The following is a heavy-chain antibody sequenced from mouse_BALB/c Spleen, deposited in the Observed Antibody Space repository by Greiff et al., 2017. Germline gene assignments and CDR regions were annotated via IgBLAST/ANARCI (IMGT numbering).Heavy chain of an antibody. J-gene: IGHJ4*01. V-gene: IGHV1-19*01. CDR1: GYTFTDYY. CDR2: VNPYNGGT. CDR3: ARMGYDRGNAMDY. D-gene: IGHD2-12*01. Sequence: EVQLQQSGPELVKPGASVKMSCKASGYTFTDYYMDWVKQSHGESFEWIGRVNPYNGGTSYNQKFKGKATLTVDKSSSTAYMELNSLTSEDSAVYYCARMGYDRGNAMDYWGQGTSVTVSS.